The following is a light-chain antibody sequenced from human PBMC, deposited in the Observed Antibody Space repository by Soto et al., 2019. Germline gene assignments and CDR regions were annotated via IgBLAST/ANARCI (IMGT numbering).Light chain of an antibody. V-gene: IGKV1-39*01. CDR2: AAS. Sequence: DIPMTQSPSSPSASVGDRVTITCRASKSISSYLNWYQQKPGKAPKLLIYAASSLQSGVPSRFSGSGSGTDFTLTISSLQPEDFATYYCQQSYSTPPTFGQGTKLEIK. CDR1: KSISSY. J-gene: IGKJ2*01. CDR3: QQSYSTPPT.